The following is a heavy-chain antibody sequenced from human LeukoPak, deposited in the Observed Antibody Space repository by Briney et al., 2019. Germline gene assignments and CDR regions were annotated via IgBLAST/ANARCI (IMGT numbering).Heavy chain of an antibody. J-gene: IGHJ5*02. CDR3: AGLIRPGWFDP. CDR2: IYSGGST. V-gene: IGHV4-39*01. CDR1: GGSISSSSYY. D-gene: IGHD1-14*01. Sequence: SETLSLTCTVSGGSISSSSYYWGWIRQPPGKGLEWLGSIYSGGSTYYNPSLKSRVTISVDTSKNQFSLKMSSVTAADTAVYYCAGLIRPGWFDPWGQGTLVTVSS.